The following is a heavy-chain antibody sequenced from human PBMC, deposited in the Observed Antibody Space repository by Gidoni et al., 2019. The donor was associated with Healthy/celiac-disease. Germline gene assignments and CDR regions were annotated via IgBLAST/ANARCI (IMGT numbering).Heavy chain of an antibody. CDR1: GFTFSDHY. CDR2: ISSSSSYT. CDR3: ARAYYDSSGYYKRVALGY. D-gene: IGHD3-22*01. J-gene: IGHJ4*02. V-gene: IGHV3-11*05. Sequence: QVQLVESGGGLVKPGGSLRLSCAASGFTFSDHYMSWIRQAPGKGLEWVSYISSSSSYTNYADSVKGRFTISRDNAKNSLYLQMNSLRAEDTAVYYCARAYYDSSGYYKRVALGYWGQGTLVTVSS.